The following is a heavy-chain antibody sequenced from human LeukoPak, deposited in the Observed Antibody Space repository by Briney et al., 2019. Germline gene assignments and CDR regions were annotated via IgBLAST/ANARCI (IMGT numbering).Heavy chain of an antibody. CDR2: ISGSGGST. J-gene: IGHJ5*02. V-gene: IGHV3-23*01. CDR1: GFTFSSYA. CDR3: AKEIQQLVSLGWFDP. Sequence: GGSLRLSCAASGFTFSSYAMSWVHQAPGKGLEWVSAISGSGGSTYYADSVKGRFTISRDNSKNTLYLQMNSLRAEDTAVYYCAKEIQQLVSLGWFDPWGQGTLVTVSS. D-gene: IGHD6-13*01.